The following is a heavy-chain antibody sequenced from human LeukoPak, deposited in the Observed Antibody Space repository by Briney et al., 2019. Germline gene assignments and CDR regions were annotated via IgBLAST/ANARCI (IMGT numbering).Heavy chain of an antibody. Sequence: GGSLRLSCAASGFTFSSYSMNWVRQAPGKRLEWVSSISSSSSYIYYADSVKGRFTISRDNAKNSLYLQMNSLRAEDTAVYYCASPSSGPMGGLDYWGQGTLVTVSS. V-gene: IGHV3-21*01. CDR3: ASPSSGPMGGLDY. D-gene: IGHD6-19*01. CDR2: ISSSSSYI. CDR1: GFTFSSYS. J-gene: IGHJ4*02.